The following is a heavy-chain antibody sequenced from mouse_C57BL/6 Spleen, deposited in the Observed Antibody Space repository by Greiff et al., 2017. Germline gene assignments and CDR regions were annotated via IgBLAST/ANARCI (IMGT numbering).Heavy chain of an antibody. D-gene: IGHD1-1*01. CDR2: IYPRSGNT. CDR1: GYTFTSYG. V-gene: IGHV1-81*01. J-gene: IGHJ1*03. Sequence: VMLVESGAELARPGASVKLSCTASGYTFTSYGISWVKQRTGQGLEWIGEIYPRSGNTSYNEKFKGQATLTADKSSSTEYMELRRLTSEDSAVYFWARPYGSSYRYGDVWGTGTTVTVSS. CDR3: ARPYGSSYRYGDV.